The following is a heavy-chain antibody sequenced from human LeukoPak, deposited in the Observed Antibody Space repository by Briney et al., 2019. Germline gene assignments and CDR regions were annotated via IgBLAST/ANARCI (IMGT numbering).Heavy chain of an antibody. CDR2: IYPGDSDT. CDR1: GYNFTSYW. D-gene: IGHD2-2*01. J-gene: IGHJ4*02. CDR3: ARVVAAPTRYYFDY. Sequence: GESLEISCKGSGYNFTSYWIGWVRPLPGKGLEWMGIIYPGDSDTRYSPSFQGQVTISADKSISTAYLQWSSLKASDTAMYYCARVVAAPTRYYFDYWGQGTLVTVSS. V-gene: IGHV5-51*06.